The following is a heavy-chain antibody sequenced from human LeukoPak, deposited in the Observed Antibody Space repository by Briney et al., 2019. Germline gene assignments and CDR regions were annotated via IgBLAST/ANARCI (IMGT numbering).Heavy chain of an antibody. J-gene: IGHJ3*02. Sequence: PGGSLRLSCAVSGFTFSDHYMDWVLQAPGKGLEWVARSRSKAQSYSTEYAASVKCRFTISRDDSKDLLYLQMNGLKTEDTAVYYCAREGRDAYNYAFDTWGQGTLVTVSS. D-gene: IGHD5-24*01. CDR1: GFTFSDHY. V-gene: IGHV3-72*01. CDR3: AREGRDAYNYAFDT. CDR2: SRSKAQSYST.